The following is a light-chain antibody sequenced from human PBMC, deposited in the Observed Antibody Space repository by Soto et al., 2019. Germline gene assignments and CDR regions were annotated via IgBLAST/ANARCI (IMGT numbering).Light chain of an antibody. CDR1: QGIRND. J-gene: IGKJ2*01. Sequence: DIQMTQSPSSLSASVGDRFTITCRSSQGIRNDLGWYKQKPGKAPKRLIYAASSLQRGVPANFSGSGSGADFTLTISHVRPEDVATYYCQQTYSAPHTFGQGTKVDIK. CDR3: QQTYSAPHT. CDR2: AAS. V-gene: IGKV1-17*02.